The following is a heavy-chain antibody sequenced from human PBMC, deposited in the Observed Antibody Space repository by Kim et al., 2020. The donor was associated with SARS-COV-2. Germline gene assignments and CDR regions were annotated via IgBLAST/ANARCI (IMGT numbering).Heavy chain of an antibody. Sequence: SVKVSCKASGGTFSSYAISWVRQAPGQGLEWMGGIIPIFGTANYAQKFQGRVTITADESTSTAYMELSSLRSEDTAVYYCARMEGIAVANYFDYWGQGTLVTVSS. CDR1: GGTFSSYA. V-gene: IGHV1-69*13. J-gene: IGHJ4*02. CDR2: IIPIFGTA. D-gene: IGHD6-19*01. CDR3: ARMEGIAVANYFDY.